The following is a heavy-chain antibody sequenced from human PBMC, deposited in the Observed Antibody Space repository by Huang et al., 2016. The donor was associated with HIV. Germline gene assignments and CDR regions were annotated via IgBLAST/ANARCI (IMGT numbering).Heavy chain of an antibody. J-gene: IGHJ4*02. V-gene: IGHV4-34*01. CDR1: GGSFSGYY. Sequence: QVQLQQWGAGLLKPSETLSLTCAVYGGSFSGYYWSWIRQPPGKGLEWIGEINHSGSTNYNPSLKSRVTISVDTSKNQFSLKLSSVTAADTAVYYCARGDYEFWSGYSGYFDYWGQGTLVTVSS. CDR2: INHSGST. CDR3: ARGDYEFWSGYSGYFDY. D-gene: IGHD3-3*01.